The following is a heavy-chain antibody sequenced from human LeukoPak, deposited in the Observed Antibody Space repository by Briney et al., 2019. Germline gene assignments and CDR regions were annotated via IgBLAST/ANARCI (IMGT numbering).Heavy chain of an antibody. CDR2: INSDGSST. J-gene: IGHJ4*02. V-gene: IGHV3-74*01. CDR3: AREDRVVITYDY. D-gene: IGHD3-22*01. Sequence: GGSLRLSCAASGFTFSSCWMHWFRQAPGKGLVWVSRINSDGSSTSYADSVEGRFTISRDNAKNTLYLQMNSLRAEDTAVYYCAREDRVVITYDYWGQGTLVTVSS. CDR1: GFTFSSCW.